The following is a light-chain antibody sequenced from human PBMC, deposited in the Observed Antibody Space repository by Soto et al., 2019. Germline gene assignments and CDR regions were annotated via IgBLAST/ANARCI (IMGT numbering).Light chain of an antibody. CDR2: GNI. Sequence: QSVLTQPPSVSGAPGQRVTISCTGSSSNIGAGYDVHWYQHLPGTAPKVLVYGNINRPSGVPDRFSGSQSGTSASLAITGLQAEDEADYYCQSSDSTLSGAVVFGGGTKLTVL. CDR1: SSNIGAGYD. J-gene: IGLJ2*01. CDR3: QSSDSTLSGAVV. V-gene: IGLV1-40*01.